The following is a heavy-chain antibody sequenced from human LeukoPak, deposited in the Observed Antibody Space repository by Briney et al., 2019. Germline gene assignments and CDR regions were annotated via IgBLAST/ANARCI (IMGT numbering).Heavy chain of an antibody. D-gene: IGHD3-3*01. J-gene: IGHJ4*02. CDR3: ASLPIFGVAHKVD. CDR2: ISSSGSTI. Sequence: GGSLRLSCAASGFTLSDYYMSWIRQAPGKGLEWVSYISSSGSTIYYADSVKGRFTISRDNAKNSLYLQMNSLRAEDTAVYYCASLPIFGVAHKVDWGQGTLVTVSS. CDR1: GFTLSDYY. V-gene: IGHV3-11*04.